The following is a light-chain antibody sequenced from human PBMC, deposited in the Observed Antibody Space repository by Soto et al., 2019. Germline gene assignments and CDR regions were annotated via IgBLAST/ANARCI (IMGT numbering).Light chain of an antibody. CDR1: QSVSSK. J-gene: IGKJ4*01. Sequence: ETVMTQSPATLSLSPGERATLSCRASQSVSSKLVWYQQKPGQAPRFLIYGASTRATGIPARFRGSGSGTDCTLTIDSLQSEDGAVDDGQQDNDWPPAFGGGTKVESK. CDR3: QQDNDWPPA. CDR2: GAS. V-gene: IGKV3-15*01.